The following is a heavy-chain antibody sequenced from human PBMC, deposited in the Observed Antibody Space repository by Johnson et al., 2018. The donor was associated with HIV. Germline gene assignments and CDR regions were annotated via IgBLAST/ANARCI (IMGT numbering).Heavy chain of an antibody. CDR2: INSDGSNT. J-gene: IGHJ3*02. CDR3: ARDRRVSREGYCSCGTCYPYIAYPNAFDI. D-gene: IGHD2-15*01. V-gene: IGHV3-74*01. Sequence: VQLVESGGGLVQPGGSLRLSCAASGFSFSTYWMHWVRQAPGKGLVWVSRINSDGSNTTYADSVKGRFTISRDNAKNTLYLQMHNLRAEDTAVYYCARDRRVSREGYCSCGTCYPYIAYPNAFDIWGQGTMVTVSS. CDR1: GFSFSTYW.